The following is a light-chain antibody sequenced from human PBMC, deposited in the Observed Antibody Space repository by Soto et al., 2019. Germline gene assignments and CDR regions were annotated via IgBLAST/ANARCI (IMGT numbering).Light chain of an antibody. V-gene: IGKV4-1*01. J-gene: IGKJ2*01. CDR2: WAS. CDR1: QSVLYSSNNKNY. CDR3: QQYYSTPYT. Sequence: DIVMTQSPDSLAVSLGERATINCKSSQSVLYSSNNKNYFTWYQQKPGQPPKLLIYWASTRESGVPDRFSGSGSGTDFTLTISSLQAEDVAVYYCQQYYSTPYTFGPGTKLEIK.